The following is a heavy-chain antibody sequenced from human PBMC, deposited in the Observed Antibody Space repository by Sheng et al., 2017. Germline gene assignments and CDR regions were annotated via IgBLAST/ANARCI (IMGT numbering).Heavy chain of an antibody. CDR1: GFTFSDFW. V-gene: IGHV3-7*01. CDR3: ARDHPVPGIYLDY. Sequence: EVQLVESGGGLVQPGGSLRLSCAASGFTFSDFWMNWVRQAPGKGLEWVASIKQDGSEKYYVDSVRGRFTISRDNAKNSLYLQMNSLRAEDTAVYYCARDHPVPGIYLDYWG. CDR2: IKQDGSEK. J-gene: IGHJ4*01.